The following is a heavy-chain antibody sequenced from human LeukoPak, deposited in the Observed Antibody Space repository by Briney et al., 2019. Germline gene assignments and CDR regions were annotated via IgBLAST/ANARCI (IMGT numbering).Heavy chain of an antibody. J-gene: IGHJ6*02. CDR3: AREQVVVGRGYYGMDV. Sequence: PGGSLRLSCAASGFTVSSNYMNWVRQAPGKGLEWVSVMYSGGSTFYGDSVKGRFTISRDNSMNTLYLQMNSLRVDDTAVYYCAREQVVVGRGYYGMDVRGQGTTVTVSS. D-gene: IGHD2-2*01. CDR1: GFTVSSNY. CDR2: MYSGGST. V-gene: IGHV3-66*01.